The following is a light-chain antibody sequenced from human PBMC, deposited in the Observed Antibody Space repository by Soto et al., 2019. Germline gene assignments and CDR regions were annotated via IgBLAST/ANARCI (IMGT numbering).Light chain of an antibody. CDR3: SSYTSSSTWV. CDR2: DVS. CDR1: SSDVGGYNY. V-gene: IGLV2-14*01. Sequence: QSALTQPASVSGSPGQSITISCTGTSSDVGGYNYVSWYQQHPGKAPKLMIYDVSNRPSGVSNRFSGSKSGNTASLTISGLQAEDEADYYCSSYTSSSTWVFGGGTKVTLL. J-gene: IGLJ3*02.